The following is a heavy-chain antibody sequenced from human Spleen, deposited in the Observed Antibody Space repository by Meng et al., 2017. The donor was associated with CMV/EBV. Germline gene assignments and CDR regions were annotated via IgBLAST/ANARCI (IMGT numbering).Heavy chain of an antibody. Sequence: EVQLLESGGGLVQPXGSLRISCAASGFTFSSYAMSWVRQAAGKGLEWVSAISGSGGSTYYADSVKGRFTISRDNSKNTLYLQMNSLRAEDTAVYYCANRYSSGPFDYWGQGTLVTVSS. CDR1: GFTFSSYA. CDR3: ANRYSSGPFDY. V-gene: IGHV3-23*01. J-gene: IGHJ4*02. D-gene: IGHD6-19*01. CDR2: ISGSGGST.